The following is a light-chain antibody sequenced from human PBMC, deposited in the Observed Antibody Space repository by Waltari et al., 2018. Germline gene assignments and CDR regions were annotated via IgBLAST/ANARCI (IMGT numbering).Light chain of an antibody. Sequence: HSALTQPASVSGSPGQSITISCTGSSSDIGNYHYLSGYQQHPGKAPKLMIFDVSNRPSGVSNRVSGSKSGNTASLTISGLQAEDEADYYCSSYISSDTLELFGGGTSLTVL. CDR1: SSDIGNYHY. CDR2: DVS. J-gene: IGLJ2*01. V-gene: IGLV2-14*03. CDR3: SSYISSDTLEL.